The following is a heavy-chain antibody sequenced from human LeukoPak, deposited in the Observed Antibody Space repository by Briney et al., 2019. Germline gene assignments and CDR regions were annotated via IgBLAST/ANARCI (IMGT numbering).Heavy chain of an antibody. CDR1: GGSISTYY. V-gene: IGHV4-4*07. J-gene: IGHJ4*02. CDR2: IYTSGST. D-gene: IGHD2-15*01. CDR3: ARRGLNCSGGSCYSDYLDY. Sequence: SETLSLTCTVPGGSISTYYWSWIRQPAGKGLEWIGRIYTSGSTNYNPSLKSRVTMSVDTSKNQFSLKLSSVTAADTAVYYCARRGLNCSGGSCYSDYLDYWGQGTLLTVSS.